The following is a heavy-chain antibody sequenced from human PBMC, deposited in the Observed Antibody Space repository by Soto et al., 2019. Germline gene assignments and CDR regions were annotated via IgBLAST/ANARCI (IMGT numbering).Heavy chain of an antibody. Sequence: QVQLMQSRTEVKRPGASVTVSCKTSGYSFTTYGISWVRQAPGQGLEWMGWTSSNNGKTKYAQKFQGRVTLTTDQPTNTVHMELRSQRSGDTAVYYCARTSVAQSEDYFDYWGQGTLVTVSS. CDR3: ARTSVAQSEDYFDY. J-gene: IGHJ4*02. D-gene: IGHD5-12*01. CDR1: GYSFTTYG. V-gene: IGHV1-18*01. CDR2: TSSNNGKT.